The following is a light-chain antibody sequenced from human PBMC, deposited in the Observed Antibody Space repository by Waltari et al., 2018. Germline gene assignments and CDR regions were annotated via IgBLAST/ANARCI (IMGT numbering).Light chain of an antibody. CDR2: GVN. V-gene: IGLV2-14*01. CDR1: SRAVGGYDY. J-gene: IGLJ3*02. CDR3: CSFTATNTWV. Sequence: QSALTQPASVSGSPGQSITVSCTGTSRAVGGYDYVSWYQHHPGKAPKLIIYGVNNRPSGVSDRFSGSKSGNAASLTISGLQAEDEADYYCCSFTATNTWVFGGGTKLTVL.